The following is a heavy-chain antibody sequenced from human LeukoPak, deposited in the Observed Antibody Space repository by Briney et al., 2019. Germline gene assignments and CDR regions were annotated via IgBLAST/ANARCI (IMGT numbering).Heavy chain of an antibody. V-gene: IGHV4-59*12. CDR1: GDSISSYS. CDR3: ARDQPKQGLVRSSGMDV. D-gene: IGHD6-19*01. J-gene: IGHJ6*02. CDR2: IYYSGST. Sequence: PSETLSLTCTVSGDSISSYSWSWIRQPPGKGLEWIGYIYYSGSTNYNPSLKSRVTISVDTSKNQFSLKLSSVTAADTAVYYCARDQPKQGLVRSSGMDVWGQGTTVTVSS.